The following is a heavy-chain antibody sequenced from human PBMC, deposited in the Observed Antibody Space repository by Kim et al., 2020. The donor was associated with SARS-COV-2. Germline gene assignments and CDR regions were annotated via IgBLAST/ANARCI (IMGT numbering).Heavy chain of an antibody. Sequence: SVKVSCKASGGTFSTYAISWVRQAPGQGLEWMGRIIPILGIAKYAQKFQGRVTITADKSTSTAYMELTSLRSEVTALYYCARDFGYSSGWYTPKAFDIWGQGTMVTVSS. V-gene: IGHV1-69*04. CDR3: ARDFGYSSGWYTPKAFDI. CDR2: IIPILGIA. D-gene: IGHD6-19*01. CDR1: GGTFSTYA. J-gene: IGHJ3*02.